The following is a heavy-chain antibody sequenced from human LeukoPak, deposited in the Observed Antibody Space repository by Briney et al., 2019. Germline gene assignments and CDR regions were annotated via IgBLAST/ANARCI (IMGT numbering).Heavy chain of an antibody. CDR2: ISAYNGNT. J-gene: IGHJ3*02. CDR3: ARVWCSGGSCYSSRGAFDI. V-gene: IGHV1-18*01. CDR1: GYTFTSYG. Sequence: ASVKVSCKASGYTFTSYGISWVRQAPGQGLEWMGWISAYNGNTNYAQKLQGRVTMTTDTSTSTAYMELRSLRSDDTAVYYCARVWCSGGSCYSSRGAFDIWGQGTMVTVSS. D-gene: IGHD2-15*01.